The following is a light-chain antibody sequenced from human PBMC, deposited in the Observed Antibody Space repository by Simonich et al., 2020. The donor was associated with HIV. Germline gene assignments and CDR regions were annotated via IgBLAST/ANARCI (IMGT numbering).Light chain of an antibody. Sequence: QSALTQPASVSGSPGQSITISCTGTSSDVGGYNYVSWYQQHPGKAPKLMVYAVSNRPSGGSNRFSGSKSGNTASLTISGLRAEDEADYYCSSYTSSSTWVFGGGTKLTVL. V-gene: IGLV2-14*03. J-gene: IGLJ3*02. CDR1: SSDVGGYNY. CDR2: AVS. CDR3: SSYTSSSTWV.